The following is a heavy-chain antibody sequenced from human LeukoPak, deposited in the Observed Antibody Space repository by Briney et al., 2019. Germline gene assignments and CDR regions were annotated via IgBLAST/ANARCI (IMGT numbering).Heavy chain of an antibody. CDR2: IYYSGST. Sequence: SETLSLTCAVYGGSFSGYYWGWIRQPPGKGLEWIGNIYYSGSTYYNPSLKSRVTISVDTSKNQFSLKLSSVTAADTAVYYCASTCSGGSCYSFTPFDYWGQGTLVTVSS. J-gene: IGHJ4*02. CDR3: ASTCSGGSCYSFTPFDY. CDR1: GGSFSGYY. D-gene: IGHD2-15*01. V-gene: IGHV4-34*01.